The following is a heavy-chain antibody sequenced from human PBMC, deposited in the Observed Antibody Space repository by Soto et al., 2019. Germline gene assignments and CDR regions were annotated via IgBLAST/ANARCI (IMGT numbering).Heavy chain of an antibody. CDR3: ARDFYGGYTYGPGDS. V-gene: IGHV3-7*01. Sequence: PGGSLRLSCAASGFTFNDYAMSWVRQAPGKGLEWVANIHGDGGKIYYVDSVKGRFTISRDNAKRSLYLQMNSLRAEDTAVYYWARDFYGGYTYGPGDSGGQGALATVSS. CDR2: IHGDGGKI. J-gene: IGHJ4*02. D-gene: IGHD5-18*01. CDR1: GFTFNDYA.